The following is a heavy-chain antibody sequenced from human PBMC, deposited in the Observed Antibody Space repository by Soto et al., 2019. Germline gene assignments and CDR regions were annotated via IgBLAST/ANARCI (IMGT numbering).Heavy chain of an antibody. D-gene: IGHD2-21*02. CDR1: SGSISSGGYY. CDR3: AGGVYVRGGDSADY. V-gene: IGHV4-31*03. J-gene: IGHJ4*01. Sequence: KTSETLSLTCTVSSGSISSGGYYWSWIRQHPGKGLEWIGYIYYSGSTYYNPSLKSRATISVDTSKSQFSLKLSSVTAADTAVYYCAGGVYVRGGDSADYWGQGTLVTVSS. CDR2: IYYSGST.